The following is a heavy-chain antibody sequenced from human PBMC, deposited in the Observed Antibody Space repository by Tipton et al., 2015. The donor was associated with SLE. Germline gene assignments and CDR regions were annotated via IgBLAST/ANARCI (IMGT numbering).Heavy chain of an antibody. Sequence: SLRLSCAASGFTFSSYGMHWVRQAPGKGLEWVAVIWYDGSNKYYADSVKGRFTISRDNSKNSLYLQMNSLRAEDTAVYYCARGYYDSSGSGAFDIWGQGTMVTVSS. CDR3: ARGYYDSSGSGAFDI. V-gene: IGHV3-33*01. D-gene: IGHD3-22*01. CDR2: IWYDGSNK. J-gene: IGHJ3*02. CDR1: GFTFSSYG.